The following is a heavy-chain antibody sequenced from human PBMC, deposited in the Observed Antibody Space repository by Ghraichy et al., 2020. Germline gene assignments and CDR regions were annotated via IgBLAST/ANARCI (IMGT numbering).Heavy chain of an antibody. V-gene: IGHV3-23*01. CDR3: ARHPGYQLLPGCGDY. CDR2: ISGSGGST. D-gene: IGHD2-2*01. CDR1: GFTFSSYA. J-gene: IGHJ4*02. Sequence: GGSLRLSCAASGFTFSSYAMSWVRQAPGKGLEWVSAISGSGGSTYYADSVKGRFTISRDNSKNTLYLQMNSLRAEDTAVYYCARHPGYQLLPGCGDYWGQGTLVTVSS.